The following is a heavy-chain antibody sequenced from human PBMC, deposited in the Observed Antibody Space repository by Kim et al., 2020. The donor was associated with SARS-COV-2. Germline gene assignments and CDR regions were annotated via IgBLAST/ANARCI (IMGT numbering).Heavy chain of an antibody. Sequence: VKGRFTISRDNVKNSLYLQMNSLRAEDTAVYYCAREPDGSGSLSYYGMDVWGQGTTVTVSS. D-gene: IGHD3-10*01. J-gene: IGHJ6*02. V-gene: IGHV3-11*01. CDR3: AREPDGSGSLSYYGMDV.